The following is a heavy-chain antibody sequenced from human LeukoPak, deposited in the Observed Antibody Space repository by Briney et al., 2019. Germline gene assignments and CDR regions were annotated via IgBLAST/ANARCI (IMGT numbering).Heavy chain of an antibody. CDR1: GGSISSYY. D-gene: IGHD2-2*01. J-gene: IGHJ6*02. CDR3: ARDLYGAPSEVVVVPADINYYGMDV. Sequence: KASETLSLTCTVSGGSISSYYWSWIRQPAGKGLEWIGRIYTSGSTNYNPSLKSRVTMSVDTSKNQFSLKLSSVTAADTAVYYCARDLYGAPSEVVVVPADINYYGMDVWGQGTTVTVSS. V-gene: IGHV4-4*07. CDR2: IYTSGST.